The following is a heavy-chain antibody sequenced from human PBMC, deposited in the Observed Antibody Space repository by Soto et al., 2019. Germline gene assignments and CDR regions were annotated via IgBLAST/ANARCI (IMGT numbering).Heavy chain of an antibody. D-gene: IGHD5-12*01. V-gene: IGHV1-8*01. CDR1: GYTFTGYD. J-gene: IGHJ4*02. CDR2: VNPNSGTT. Sequence: ASVKVSCTASGYTFTGYDIKWVRQATGQGLEWMGWVNPNSGTTGYAQKFQGRVTMTRNTSITTAYMELSSLRSEDTAVYYCARGGYVDFDYWGQGTLVTVSS. CDR3: ARGGYVDFDY.